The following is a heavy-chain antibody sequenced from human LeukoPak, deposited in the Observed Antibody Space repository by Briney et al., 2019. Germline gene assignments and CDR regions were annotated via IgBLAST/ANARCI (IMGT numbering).Heavy chain of an antibody. CDR2: IYYSGST. CDR1: GGSISSYY. CDR3: ARGAAGTRDY. V-gene: IGHV4-59*01. D-gene: IGHD6-13*01. Sequence: PSETLSLTCTVSGGSISSYYWSWIRQPPGKGLEWIGYIYYSGSTKYNPSLTSRVTISVDTSKNQFSLNLSSMTAADTAVYYCARGAAGTRDYWGQGTLVTVSS. J-gene: IGHJ4*02.